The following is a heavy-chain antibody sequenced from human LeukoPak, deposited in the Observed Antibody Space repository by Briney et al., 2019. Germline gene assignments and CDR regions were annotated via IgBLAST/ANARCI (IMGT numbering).Heavy chain of an antibody. CDR3: ARESPAMVWGVLYWYFDL. CDR1: GGSISSGGYS. D-gene: IGHD3-10*01. CDR2: IYHSGST. Sequence: PSETLSLTCAVSGGSISSGGYSWSWIRQPPGKGLEWIGYIYHSGSTYYNPSLKSRVTISVDRSKNQFSPKLSSVTAADTAVYYCARESPAMVWGVLYWYFDLWGRGTLVTVSP. V-gene: IGHV4-30-2*01. J-gene: IGHJ2*01.